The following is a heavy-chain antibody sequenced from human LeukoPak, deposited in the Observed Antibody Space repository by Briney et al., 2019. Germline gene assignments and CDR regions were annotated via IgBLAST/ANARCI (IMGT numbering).Heavy chain of an antibody. D-gene: IGHD3-22*01. V-gene: IGHV3-30-3*01. CDR2: ISYDGSNK. J-gene: IGHJ4*02. CDR1: GFTFSSYA. Sequence: GGSLRLSCAASGFTFSSYAMHWVRQAPGKGLEWGAVISYDGSNKYYADSVKGRFTISRDNSKNTLYLQMNSLRAEDTAVYYCARGWRGITMIVVVITLVDYWGQGTLVTVSS. CDR3: ARGWRGITMIVVVITLVDY.